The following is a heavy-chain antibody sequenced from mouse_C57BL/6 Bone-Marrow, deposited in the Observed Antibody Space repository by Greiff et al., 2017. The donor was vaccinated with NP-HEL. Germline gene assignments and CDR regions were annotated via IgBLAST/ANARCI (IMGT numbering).Heavy chain of an antibody. CDR1: GYTFTSYW. Sequence: QVQLQQPGAELVRPGTSVKLSCKASGYTFTSYWMHWVKQRPGQGLEWIGVIDPSDSYTNYNQKFKGKATLTVDTSSSTAYMQLSSLTSEDSAVYYCERKTLHYWGQGTSVTVSS. CDR3: ERKTLHY. D-gene: IGHD3-2*01. CDR2: IDPSDSYT. J-gene: IGHJ4*01. V-gene: IGHV1-59*01.